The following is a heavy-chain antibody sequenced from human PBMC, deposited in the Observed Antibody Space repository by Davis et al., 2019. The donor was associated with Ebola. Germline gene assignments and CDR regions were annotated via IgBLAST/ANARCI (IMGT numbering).Heavy chain of an antibody. Sequence: GESLKISCKGSGYTFNTYWIGWVRQMPGKGLEWMGIIYPGDSDTIYSPSFRGQVTISADKSINTAYLQWSSLEASDTPIYYCARIPISYYYMDVWGKGTTVTVTS. D-gene: IGHD3-3*02. CDR1: GYTFNTYW. J-gene: IGHJ6*03. CDR2: IYPGDSDT. V-gene: IGHV5-51*01. CDR3: ARIPISYYYMDV.